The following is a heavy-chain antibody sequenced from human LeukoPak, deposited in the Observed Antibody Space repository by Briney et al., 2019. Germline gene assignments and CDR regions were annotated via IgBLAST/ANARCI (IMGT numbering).Heavy chain of an antibody. CDR2: ISAYNGNT. CDR3: ARGTQGLRYFDWFPPDDAFDI. V-gene: IGHV1-18*04. CDR1: GYTFTGYY. J-gene: IGHJ3*02. D-gene: IGHD3-9*01. Sequence: ASVKVSCKASGYTFTGYYMHWVRQAPGQGLEWMGWISAYNGNTNYAQKLQGRVTMTTDTSTSTAYMELRSLRSDDTAVYYCARGTQGLRYFDWFPPDDAFDIWGQGTMVTVSS.